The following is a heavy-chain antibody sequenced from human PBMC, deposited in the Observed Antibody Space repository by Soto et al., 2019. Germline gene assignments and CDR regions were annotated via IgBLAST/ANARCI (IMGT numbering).Heavy chain of an antibody. CDR3: AKSIGMATIISFDY. Sequence: GGSLRLSCAASGFTFSSYAMSWVRQAPGKGLEWVSAISGSGGSTYYPDSVKGRFTISRDNSKNTLYLQMNSLRAEDTAVYYWAKSIGMATIISFDYWGQGTLVTVSS. D-gene: IGHD5-12*01. CDR1: GFTFSSYA. V-gene: IGHV3-23*01. CDR2: ISGSGGST. J-gene: IGHJ4*02.